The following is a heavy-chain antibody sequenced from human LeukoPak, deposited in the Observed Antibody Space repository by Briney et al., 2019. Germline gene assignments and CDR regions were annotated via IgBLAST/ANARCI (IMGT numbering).Heavy chain of an antibody. CDR1: GYTFTGYY. Sequence: ASVKVSCKASGYTFTGYYMHWVRQAPGQGLEWMGRINPNSGGTNYAQKFQGRVIMTRDTSISTAYMELSRLRSDDTAVYYCARAPGSYYDSSGYYYPDYWGQGTLVTVSS. V-gene: IGHV1-2*06. CDR3: ARAPGSYYDSSGYYYPDY. J-gene: IGHJ4*02. D-gene: IGHD3-22*01. CDR2: INPNSGGT.